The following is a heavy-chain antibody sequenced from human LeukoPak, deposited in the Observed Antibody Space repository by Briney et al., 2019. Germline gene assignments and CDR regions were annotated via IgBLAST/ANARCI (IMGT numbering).Heavy chain of an antibody. CDR1: GGSFSGYY. V-gene: IGHV4-34*01. J-gene: IGHJ4*02. CDR3: ARIGLAYDSSGYYYGFDY. CDR2: INHSGST. Sequence: PSETLSLTCAVYGGSFSGYYWSWIRQPPGKGLEWIGEINHSGSTNYNPSLKSRVTISVDTSKNQFSLKLSSVTAADTAVYYCARIGLAYDSSGYYYGFDYWGQGTLVTVSS. D-gene: IGHD3-22*01.